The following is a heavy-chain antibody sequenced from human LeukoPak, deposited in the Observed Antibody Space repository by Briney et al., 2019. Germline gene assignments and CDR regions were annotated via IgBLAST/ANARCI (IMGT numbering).Heavy chain of an antibody. Sequence: SETLSLTCTVAGGSISNYYWSWIRQPAGKGLEYIGRIHSSGPTNYVASLKSRVTVSLDKSKNQFFLTLNSVTAADTAVYYCARGGHVSPTHGDFHQYMDVWGKGTTVTVSS. CDR3: ARGGHVSPTHGDFHQYMDV. D-gene: IGHD3-10*01. CDR2: IHSSGPT. V-gene: IGHV4-4*07. CDR1: GGSISNYY. J-gene: IGHJ6*03.